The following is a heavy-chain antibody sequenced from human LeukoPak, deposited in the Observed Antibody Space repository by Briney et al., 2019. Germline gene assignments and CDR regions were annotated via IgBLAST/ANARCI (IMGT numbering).Heavy chain of an antibody. CDR3: ARNILFAFDI. Sequence: AGGSLRLSCAASGFTVSSNYMSWVRQAPGKGLEWVSVIYSGGNTYYADSVKGRFTISRDNSKNTLYLQMNSLRAEDTAVYYCARNILFAFDIWGQGTMVTVSS. CDR2: IYSGGNT. J-gene: IGHJ3*02. CDR1: GFTVSSNY. V-gene: IGHV3-53*01.